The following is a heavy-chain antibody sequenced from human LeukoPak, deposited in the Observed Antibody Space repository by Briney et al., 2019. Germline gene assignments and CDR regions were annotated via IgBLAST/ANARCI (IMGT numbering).Heavy chain of an antibody. D-gene: IGHD3-10*01. CDR1: GFTFSSYG. J-gene: IGHJ4*02. CDR3: AKDIDYYGSGSYYFDY. CDR2: ISWNSGSI. Sequence: GGSLRLSCAASGFTFSSYGMSWVRQAPGKGLEWVSGISWNSGSIGYADSVKGRFTISRDNAKNSLYLQMSSLRAEDTASYYCAKDIDYYGSGSYYFDYWGQGTLVTVSS. V-gene: IGHV3-9*01.